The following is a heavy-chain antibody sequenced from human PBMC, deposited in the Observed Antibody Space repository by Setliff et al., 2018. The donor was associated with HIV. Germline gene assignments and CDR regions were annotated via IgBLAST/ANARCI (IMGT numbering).Heavy chain of an antibody. CDR1: GDPINSHY. CDR2: ISYNEYT. V-gene: IGHV4-59*11. CDR3: ARDHNSGTLHAFDL. J-gene: IGHJ3*01. D-gene: IGHD1-26*01. Sequence: SETLSLTCTVSGDPINSHYWSWIRQPPGEGLEWIGHISYNEYTNYNPSLKRRVTISLDTSKKHFSLDLYSVTAAATAVYYCARDHNSGTLHAFDLWGQGTKVTVSS.